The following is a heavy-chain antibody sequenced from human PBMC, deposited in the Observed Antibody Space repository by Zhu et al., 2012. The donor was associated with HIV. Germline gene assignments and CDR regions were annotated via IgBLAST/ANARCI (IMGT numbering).Heavy chain of an antibody. CDR3: ARHDHYSYYMDV. CDR2: VYYSGTT. J-gene: IGHJ6*03. V-gene: IGHV4-38-2*02. CDR1: RYSIISGYY. Sequence: QVQLQESGPGLVKPSETLSLTCTVSRYSIISGYYWGWIRQSPGKGLEWIGAVYYSGTTYYNPSLKNRVSISVGASGEQFSLKLFSVTAADTAIYYCARHDHYSYYMDVWGRGTTVAVSS.